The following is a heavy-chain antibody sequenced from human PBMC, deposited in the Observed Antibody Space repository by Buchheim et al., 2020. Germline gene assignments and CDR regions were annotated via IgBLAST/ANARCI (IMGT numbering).Heavy chain of an antibody. D-gene: IGHD3-10*01. CDR3: ARELGSTYYFDY. J-gene: IGHJ4*02. CDR1: GYTFTRFY. V-gene: IGHV1-46*03. Sequence: QVHLVQSGAEVKKPGASVRISCKASGYTFTRFYIHWFRQAPGQGLEWMGIINPGGEPITYALKFQGRVTMTRDTSTNTVYMELSSLRSEDTAMYYCARELGSTYYFDYWGQGTL. CDR2: INPGGEPI.